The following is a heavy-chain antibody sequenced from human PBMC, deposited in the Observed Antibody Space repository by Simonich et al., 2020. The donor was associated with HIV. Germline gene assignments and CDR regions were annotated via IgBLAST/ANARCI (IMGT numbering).Heavy chain of an antibody. V-gene: IGHV1-18*01. D-gene: IGHD1-1*01. J-gene: IGHJ4*02. CDR3: ARGNPWFDY. Sequence: QVRLVQSGTEVKKPGASVKVSCKASGYTFTNYGITWGRQAPGQGLEWMGWIRPYGGNTNYSQNLQGRVTMTTDTSTSTAYMELRSLRSDDTAVYYCARGNPWFDYWGQGTLVTVSS. CDR2: IRPYGGNT. CDR1: GYTFTNYG.